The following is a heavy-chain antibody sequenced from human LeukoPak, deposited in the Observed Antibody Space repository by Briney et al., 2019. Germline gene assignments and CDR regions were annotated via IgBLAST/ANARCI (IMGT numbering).Heavy chain of an antibody. D-gene: IGHD3-10*01. J-gene: IGHJ5*02. V-gene: IGHV1-18*01. CDR2: ISAYNGNT. CDR1: GGTFSSYI. Sequence: ASVKVSCKASGGTFSSYIITWVRQAPGQGLEWMGWISAYNGNTNYAQKLQGRVTMTTDTSTSTAYMELRSLRSDDTAVYYCARRYGSGSQYNWFDPWGQGTLVTVSS. CDR3: ARRYGSGSQYNWFDP.